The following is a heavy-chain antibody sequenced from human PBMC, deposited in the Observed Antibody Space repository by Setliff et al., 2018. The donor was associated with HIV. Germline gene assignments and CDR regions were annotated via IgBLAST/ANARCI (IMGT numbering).Heavy chain of an antibody. Sequence: PGGSLRLSCIASGFTFSAHGMHWVRQAPGKGLEWVAFIRYDGSNKYYADSVKGRFTISRDNAKKSLYLQMNSLRAEDTAVYYCARTRGYSYGYSDYWGQGTLVTVSS. CDR3: ARTRGYSYGYSDY. D-gene: IGHD5-18*01. CDR1: GFTFSAHG. J-gene: IGHJ4*02. V-gene: IGHV3-33*08. CDR2: IRYDGSNK.